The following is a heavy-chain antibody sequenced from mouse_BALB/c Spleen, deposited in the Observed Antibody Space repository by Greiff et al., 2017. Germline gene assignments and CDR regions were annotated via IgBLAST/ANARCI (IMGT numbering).Heavy chain of an antibody. J-gene: IGHJ4*01. CDR3: ARHGIYYDDGYAMDY. Sequence: EVKLVESGGGLVQPGGSLKLSCAASGFTFSSYTMSWVRQTPEKRLEWVAYISNGGGSTYYPDTVKGRFTISRDNAKNTLYLQMSSLKSEDTAMYYCARHGIYYDDGYAMDYWGQGTSVTVSS. D-gene: IGHD2-4*01. CDR2: ISNGGGST. CDR1: GFTFSSYT. V-gene: IGHV5-12-2*01.